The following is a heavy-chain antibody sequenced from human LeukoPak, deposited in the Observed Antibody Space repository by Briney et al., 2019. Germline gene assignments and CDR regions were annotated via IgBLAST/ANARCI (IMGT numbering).Heavy chain of an antibody. CDR2: ISGDGTTL. J-gene: IGHJ1*01. CDR1: GVTFSDYY. D-gene: IGHD6-19*01. V-gene: IGHV3-11*01. CDR3: AGDRRGGIGVAPAEFFHH. Sequence: PGGSLRLSCAASGVTFSDYYMSWIRQAPGKGLEWISYISGDGTTLYNADSVKGRFTVSRDNATKSLYLHMTGLTVEDTAVYYCAGDRRGGIGVAPAEFFHHWGQGTLVTVSS.